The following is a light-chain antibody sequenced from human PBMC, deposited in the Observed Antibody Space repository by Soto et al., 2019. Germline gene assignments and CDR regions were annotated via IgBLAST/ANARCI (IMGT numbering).Light chain of an antibody. J-gene: IGKJ1*01. CDR3: QQYNNWPPWT. CDR1: QSVGSK. Sequence: EILMTQSPATQSVSPGERVTLSCRASQSVGSKLAWYQQKPGQAPRLLIYDASTRATGIPARFSGSGSGTGFTLTISSLQPDDFAVYSCQQYNNWPPWTFGQGTKVVIK. V-gene: IGKV3-15*01. CDR2: DAS.